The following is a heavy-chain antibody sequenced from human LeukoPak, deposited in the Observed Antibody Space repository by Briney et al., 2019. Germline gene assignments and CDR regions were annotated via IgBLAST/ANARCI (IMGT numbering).Heavy chain of an antibody. J-gene: IGHJ4*02. D-gene: IGHD3-10*01. V-gene: IGHV3-23*01. CDR3: AKVQNKRFGEPFDY. CDR1: GFTFSSYA. CDR2: ISGSGGST. Sequence: GGSLRLACAASGFTFSSYAMSWVRQAPGKGLEWVSAISGSGGSTYYADSVKGRFTISRDNSKNTLYLQMNSLRAEDTAVYYCAKVQNKRFGEPFDYWGQGTLVTVSS.